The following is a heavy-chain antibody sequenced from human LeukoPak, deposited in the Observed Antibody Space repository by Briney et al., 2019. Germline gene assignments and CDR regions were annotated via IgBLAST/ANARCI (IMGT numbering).Heavy chain of an antibody. CDR1: RFTFSSYE. V-gene: IGHV3-48*03. J-gene: IGHJ2*01. CDR2: ISSNGVST. CDR3: ARGASRSYRYFDL. D-gene: IGHD2-2*01. Sequence: GGSLRLSCAASRFTFSSYEMNWVRQAPGKGLEWVSYISSNGVSTFYADALKGRFTISRANAKNLLYLQMNSLGVDDTATYYCARGASRSYRYFDLWGRGTLVTVSS.